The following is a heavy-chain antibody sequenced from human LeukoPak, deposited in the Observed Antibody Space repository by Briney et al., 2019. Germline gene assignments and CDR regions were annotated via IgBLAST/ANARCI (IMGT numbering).Heavy chain of an antibody. V-gene: IGHV1-69*04. CDR3: ASGLWFGGTGADY. CDR2: IIPILGIA. D-gene: IGHD3-10*01. J-gene: IGHJ4*02. Sequence: ASVKVSCKASGYTFTSYGISWVRQAPGQGLEWMGRIIPILGIANYAQKFQGRVTITADKSTSTAYMELSSLRSEDTAVYYCASGLWFGGTGADYWGQGTLVTVSS. CDR1: GYTFTSYG.